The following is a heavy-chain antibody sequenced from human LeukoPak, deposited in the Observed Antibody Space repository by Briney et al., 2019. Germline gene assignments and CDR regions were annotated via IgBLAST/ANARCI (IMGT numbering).Heavy chain of an antibody. D-gene: IGHD3-22*01. CDR3: TTDLSELDDSGYYAKYFHH. J-gene: IGHJ1*01. V-gene: IGHV3-15*01. CDR1: GFNVSSRY. CDR2: IKSKTDGGTI. Sequence: GGSLRLSCAASGFNVSSRYMSWVRQAPGKGLEWVGRIKSKTDGGTIDYAAPVKGRFTISRDDSKDTLFLQMNSLKTEDTAVYYCTTDLSELDDSGYYAKYFHHWGQGTLVSVSS.